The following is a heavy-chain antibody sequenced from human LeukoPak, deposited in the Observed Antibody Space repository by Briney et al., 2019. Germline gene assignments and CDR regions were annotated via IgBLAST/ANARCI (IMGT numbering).Heavy chain of an antibody. Sequence: PGGSLRLSCAASGVTFSSYAMHWVRQAPGGGLEWGAVISYDGSNKYYADSVKGRFTISRDNSRNTLYLQVGSRRPGDTAFFYFATGSRRYAQWLPTHYCGQGPVVAVSS. CDR2: ISYDGSNK. CDR3: ATGSRRYAQWLPTHY. V-gene: IGHV3-30-3*02. D-gene: IGHD3-10*01. J-gene: IGHJ4*02. CDR1: GVTFSSYA.